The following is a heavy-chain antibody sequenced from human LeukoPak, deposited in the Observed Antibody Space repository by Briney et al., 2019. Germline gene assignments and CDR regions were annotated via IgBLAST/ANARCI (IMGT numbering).Heavy chain of an antibody. CDR2: ISSNGGST. D-gene: IGHD2-15*01. CDR3: VKDRQYCSGGSCYPNWFDP. V-gene: IGHV3-64D*09. Sequence: GGSLRLSCSASGFTFSSYAMHWVRQAPGKGLEFVSAISSNGGSTYYADSVKGRFTISRDNSKNTLYLQMSSLRAEDTAVYYCVKDRQYCSGGSCYPNWFDPWGQGTLVTVSS. J-gene: IGHJ5*02. CDR1: GFTFSSYA.